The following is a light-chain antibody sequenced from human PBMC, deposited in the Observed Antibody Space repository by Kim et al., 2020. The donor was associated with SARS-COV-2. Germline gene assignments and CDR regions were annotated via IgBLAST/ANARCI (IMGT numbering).Light chain of an antibody. J-gene: IGKJ5*01. V-gene: IGKV4-1*01. CDR3: QQYYTTPIT. Sequence: ATINCKSSQSVLYSSSNKNALAWYQQKAGQPPKVLIYWASTRESGVPDRFSGSGSGTDFTLTISSLQAEDVAVYYCQQYYTTPITFGQGTRLEIK. CDR1: QSVLYSSSNKNA. CDR2: WAS.